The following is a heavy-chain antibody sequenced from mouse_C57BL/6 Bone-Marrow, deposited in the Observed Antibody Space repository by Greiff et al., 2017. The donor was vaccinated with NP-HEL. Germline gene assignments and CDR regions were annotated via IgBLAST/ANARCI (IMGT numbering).Heavy chain of an antibody. CDR1: GYTFTDYN. D-gene: IGHD1-1*01. CDR2: INPNNGGT. V-gene: IGHV1-18*01. Sequence: LVEPGASVKIPCKASGYTFTDYNMDWVKQSHGKSLEWIGDINPNNGGTIYNQKFKGKATLTVDKSSSTAYMELRSLTSEDTAVYYCARYNIRWGSRDYWGQGTTLTVSS. J-gene: IGHJ2*01. CDR3: ARYNIRWGSRDY.